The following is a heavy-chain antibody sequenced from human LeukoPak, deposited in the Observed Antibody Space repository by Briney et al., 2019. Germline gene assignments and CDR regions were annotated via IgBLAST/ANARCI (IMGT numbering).Heavy chain of an antibody. CDR3: AREGIAAAGSRSGSFDY. J-gene: IGHJ4*02. CDR1: GFTVSSNY. CDR2: IYSGGST. D-gene: IGHD6-13*01. Sequence: QPGGSLRLSCAASGFTVSSNYMSWVRQAPGKGLEWVSAIYSGGSTYYADSVKGRFTISRDNSKNTLYLQINSLRAEDTAGYYCAREGIAAAGSRSGSFDYWGQRTLVTVSS. V-gene: IGHV3-53*01.